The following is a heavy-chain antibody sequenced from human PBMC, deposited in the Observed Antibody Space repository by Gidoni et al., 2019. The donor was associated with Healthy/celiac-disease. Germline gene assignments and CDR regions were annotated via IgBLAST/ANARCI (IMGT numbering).Heavy chain of an antibody. V-gene: IGHV1-3*01. CDR3: AREATYYDILTGYHYGMDV. D-gene: IGHD3-9*01. CDR1: GYTFTSYA. J-gene: IGHJ6*02. Sequence: QVQLVQSGAEVKKPGASVTVSCKASGYTFTSYAMHWVRQAPGQRLEWMGWINAGNGNTKYSQKFQGRVTITRDTSASTAYMELSSLRSEDTAVYYCAREATYYDILTGYHYGMDVWGQGTTVTVSS. CDR2: INAGNGNT.